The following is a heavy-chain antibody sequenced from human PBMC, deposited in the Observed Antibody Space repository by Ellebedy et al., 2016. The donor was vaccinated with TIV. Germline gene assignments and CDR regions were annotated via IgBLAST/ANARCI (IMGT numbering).Heavy chain of an antibody. CDR2: IYTSGST. Sequence: SETLSLXXTVSGGSISSYYWSWIRQPAGKGLEWIGRIYTSGSTNYNPSLKSRVTMSVDTSKNQFSLKLSSVTAADTAVYYCARDPQYGSGSYSAWGQGTLVTVSS. V-gene: IGHV4-4*07. CDR1: GGSISSYY. D-gene: IGHD3-10*01. CDR3: ARDPQYGSGSYSA. J-gene: IGHJ4*02.